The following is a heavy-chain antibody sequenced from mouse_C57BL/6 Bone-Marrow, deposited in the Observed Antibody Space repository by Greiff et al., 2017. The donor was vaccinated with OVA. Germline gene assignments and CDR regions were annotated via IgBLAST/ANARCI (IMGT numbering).Heavy chain of an antibody. CDR2: ISDGGSYT. D-gene: IGHD2-2*01. Sequence: EVKLVESGGGLVKPGGSLKLSCAASGFTFSSYAMSWVRQTPEKRLEWVATISDGGSYTYYPDNVKGRFTISSANAKNNLYLQMSHLKSEYTAMNYCARDRWLRPYYFDYWGQGTTLTVSS. J-gene: IGHJ2*01. V-gene: IGHV5-4*01. CDR3: ARDRWLRPYYFDY. CDR1: GFTFSSYA.